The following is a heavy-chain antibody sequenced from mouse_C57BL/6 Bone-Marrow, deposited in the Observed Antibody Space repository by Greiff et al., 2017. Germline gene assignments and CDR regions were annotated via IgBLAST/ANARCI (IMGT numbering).Heavy chain of an antibody. CDR3: ASPYGSSYGGFAY. D-gene: IGHD1-1*01. CDR1: GYSFTGYY. J-gene: IGHJ3*01. Sequence: QLQQSGPELVKPGASVKISCKASGYSFTGYYMNWVKQSPEKSLEWIGEFNPSTGGTTYNQKFKAKATLTVDKSTSTAYMQLTSLTSEDSAVYYCASPYGSSYGGFAYWGQGTLVTVSA. CDR2: FNPSTGGT. V-gene: IGHV1-42*01.